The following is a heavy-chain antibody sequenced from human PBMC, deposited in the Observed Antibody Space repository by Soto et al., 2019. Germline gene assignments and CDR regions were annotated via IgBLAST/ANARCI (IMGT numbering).Heavy chain of an antibody. Sequence: QVQLVQSGAEVKKPGSSVKVSCKDSGGTFSTYSMFWVRQAPGQGLEWMGRIIPMLGIANHAQRFQGRVKITAVKSTATAHMELSSLRSEDTALYNCIIGSGSGVVFDIWGQGTMVTVSS. J-gene: IGHJ3*02. CDR2: IIPMLGIA. V-gene: IGHV1-69*02. D-gene: IGHD6-19*01. CDR3: IIGSGSGVVFDI. CDR1: GGTFSTYS.